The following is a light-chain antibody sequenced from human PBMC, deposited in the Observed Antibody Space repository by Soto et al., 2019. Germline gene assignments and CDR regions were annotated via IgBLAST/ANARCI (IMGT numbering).Light chain of an antibody. V-gene: IGKV3-20*01. CDR3: QQYDSSPPYT. Sequence: EIVLTQSPGTLSLSPGERATLSCRASQSVSSSYLAWYQQKPGQAPRLLIYGASSRATGIPDRFSGSGSGADFTLTIIRMEPEDFAVYYCQQYDSSPPYTFGPGTKVDIK. CDR2: GAS. J-gene: IGKJ3*01. CDR1: QSVSSSY.